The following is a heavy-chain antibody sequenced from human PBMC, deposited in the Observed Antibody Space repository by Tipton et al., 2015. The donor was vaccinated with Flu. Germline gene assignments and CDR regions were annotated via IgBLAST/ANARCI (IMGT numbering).Heavy chain of an antibody. V-gene: IGHV4-34*01. CDR3: RFLELLGQGTTDY. J-gene: IGHJ4*02. CDR2: INHSGST. Sequence: TLSLTCAVYGGSFSGYYCTWIRQTPGKGLECIGEINHSGSTNYNPSLKSRVTISLDTSKNQFSLKLSSVTAADTAVYYCRFLELLGQGTTDYWGQGTLVTVSS. CDR1: GGSFSGYY. D-gene: IGHD3-3*01.